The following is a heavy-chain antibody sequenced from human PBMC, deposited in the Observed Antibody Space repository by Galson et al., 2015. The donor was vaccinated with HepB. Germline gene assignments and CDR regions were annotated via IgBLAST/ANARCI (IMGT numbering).Heavy chain of an antibody. CDR2: IIPIFGSA. D-gene: IGHD5-24*01. CDR1: GGTFSSHP. Sequence: SVKVSCKASGGTFSSHPISWVRQAPGQGLQWMGGIIPIFGSANYPQRFQGRVTITADKSTSTAYMELSSLRSEDTAVYYCTRAAGEIATIKEGDLYYGTDVWGQGTTVTVSS. CDR3: TRAAGEIATIKEGDLYYGTDV. V-gene: IGHV1-69*06. J-gene: IGHJ6*02.